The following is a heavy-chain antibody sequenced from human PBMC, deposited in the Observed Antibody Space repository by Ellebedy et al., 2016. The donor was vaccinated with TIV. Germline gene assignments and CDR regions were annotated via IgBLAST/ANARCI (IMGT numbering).Heavy chain of an antibody. CDR2: IYYSGTT. CDR1: GGSISNGGFY. Sequence: SETLSLXXTVSGGSISNGGFYWSWIRQHPGKGLEWIGCIYYSGTTYYNPSLKSRLTISVATSKNQCSLKLSSVTAADTAVYYCAQSVNFDAFDFWGQGTMVTVSS. J-gene: IGHJ3*01. CDR3: AQSVNFDAFDF. V-gene: IGHV4-31*03. D-gene: IGHD1-20*01.